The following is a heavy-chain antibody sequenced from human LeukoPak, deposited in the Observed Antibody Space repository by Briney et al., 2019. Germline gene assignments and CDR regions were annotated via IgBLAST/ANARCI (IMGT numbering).Heavy chain of an antibody. CDR2: IIPIFGTA. Sequence: GSSVKVSCKAAGGTFSSYAISWVRQSPGQGLEWMGGIIPIFGTANYAQKFQGRVTITADESTSTAYMELSSLRSEDTPVYYCARGKGYRSSWSSGFDYWGQGTLVTVSS. V-gene: IGHV1-69*01. J-gene: IGHJ4*02. CDR3: ARGKGYRSSWSSGFDY. CDR1: GGTFSSYA. D-gene: IGHD6-13*01.